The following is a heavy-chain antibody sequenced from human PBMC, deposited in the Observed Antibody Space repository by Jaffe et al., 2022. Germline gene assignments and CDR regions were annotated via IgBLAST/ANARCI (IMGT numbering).Heavy chain of an antibody. Sequence: EVHLLESGGDLVKPGGSLRLSCAASGFAFSIYGMSWVRQAPGKGLEWVSSIGDRGVSTYYADSVKGRFTISKDTSKNTLYLQMNSLRADDTAVYYCTKDYFRGGSGFARMPVSWGQGTLVTVSS. V-gene: IGHV3-23*01. CDR2: IGDRGVST. CDR1: GFAFSIYG. CDR3: TKDYFRGGSGFARMPVS. D-gene: IGHD3-3*01. J-gene: IGHJ5*02.